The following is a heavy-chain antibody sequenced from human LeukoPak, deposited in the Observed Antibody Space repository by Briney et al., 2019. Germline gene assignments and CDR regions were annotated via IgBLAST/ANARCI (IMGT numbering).Heavy chain of an antibody. J-gene: IGHJ4*02. CDR2: IYSGGST. CDR1: GFTVSSNY. CDR3: ARDLWFGGLLPSYFDY. Sequence: GGSLRLSCAASGFTVSSNYMSWVRQAPGKGLEWVSVIYSGGSTYYADSVKGRFTISRDNSKNTLYLQMNSLRAEDTAVYYCARDLWFGGLLPSYFDYWGQGTLVTVSS. V-gene: IGHV3-66*01. D-gene: IGHD3-10*01.